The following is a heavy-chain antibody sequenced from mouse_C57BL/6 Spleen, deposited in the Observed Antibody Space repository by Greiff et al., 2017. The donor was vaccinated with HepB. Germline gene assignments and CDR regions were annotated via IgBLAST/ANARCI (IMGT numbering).Heavy chain of an antibody. Sequence: ESGPGLVKPSQSLSLTCSVTGYSITSGYYWNWIRQFPGNKLEWMGYISYDGSNNYNPSLKNRISITRDTSKNQFFLKLNSVTTEDTATYYCARDRGSYLFDYWGQGTTLTVSS. CDR2: ISYDGSN. J-gene: IGHJ2*01. D-gene: IGHD1-1*02. V-gene: IGHV3-6*01. CDR3: ARDRGSYLFDY. CDR1: GYSITSGYY.